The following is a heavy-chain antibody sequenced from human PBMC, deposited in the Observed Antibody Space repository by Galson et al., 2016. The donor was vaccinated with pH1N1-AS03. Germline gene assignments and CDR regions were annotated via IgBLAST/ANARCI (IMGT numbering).Heavy chain of an antibody. D-gene: IGHD1-26*01. Sequence: SETLSLTCTVSGDSINSSPYYWGWIRQPPGKGLEWIGTIYYRGATYYSPSLKSRVTISIDTSKNQSSLNLRSVAAADTAVYYCARHVSGSYPNSLDYWGQGTLVIVSS. V-gene: IGHV4-39*07. CDR2: IYYRGAT. J-gene: IGHJ4*02. CDR3: ARHVSGSYPNSLDY. CDR1: GDSINSSPYY.